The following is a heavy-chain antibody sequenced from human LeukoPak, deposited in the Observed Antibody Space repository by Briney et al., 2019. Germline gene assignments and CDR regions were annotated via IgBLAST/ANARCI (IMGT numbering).Heavy chain of an antibody. Sequence: PSETLSLTCTVSGDSFTSVTDYWAWIRQPPGKGLEWIASGDYSGGTYYNPSLESRVAISADMSKNQISLKLTSVTGADTAVYYCATGYIEMGRLTVAPNWFDPWGQGTLVTVSS. J-gene: IGHJ5*02. CDR2: GDYSGGT. V-gene: IGHV4-39*07. D-gene: IGHD4-23*01. CDR1: GDSFTSVTDY. CDR3: ATGYIEMGRLTVAPNWFDP.